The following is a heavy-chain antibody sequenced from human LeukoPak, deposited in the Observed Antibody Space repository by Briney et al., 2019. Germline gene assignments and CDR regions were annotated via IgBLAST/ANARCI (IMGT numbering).Heavy chain of an antibody. J-gene: IGHJ6*02. CDR1: GLTVSDNF. Sequence: GGSLRLSCAASGLTVSDNFMSWVRQAPGKGLEWVSVLYRGGNTYYADSVRGRFTISRDSSKNTLYLQMNSLRAEDTAVYYCARDPVGAIGYGMDVWGQGTTVTVSS. D-gene: IGHD1-26*01. CDR2: LYRGGNT. CDR3: ARDPVGAIGYGMDV. V-gene: IGHV3-66*01.